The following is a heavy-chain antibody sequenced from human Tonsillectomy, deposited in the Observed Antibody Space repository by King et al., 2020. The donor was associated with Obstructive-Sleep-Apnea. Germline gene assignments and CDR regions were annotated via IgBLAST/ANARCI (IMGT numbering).Heavy chain of an antibody. CDR1: GFTFSSYA. V-gene: IGHV3-23*04. J-gene: IGHJ4*02. CDR2: FSGSGGST. CDR3: AKEGVSGFDY. Sequence: VQLVESGGGLVQPGGSLRLSCAASGFTFSSYAMSWFRQAPGKGLERCAAFSGSGGSTYYADPVKGRFTVSRDNSKNTLYLQMNSLRAEDTAVFYCAKEGVSGFDYWGQGTLVTVSS. D-gene: IGHD3-10*01.